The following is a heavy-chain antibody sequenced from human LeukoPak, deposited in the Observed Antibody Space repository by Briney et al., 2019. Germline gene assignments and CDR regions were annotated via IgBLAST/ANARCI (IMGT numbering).Heavy chain of an antibody. CDR1: GGSISSSSYY. V-gene: IGHV4-39*01. CDR3: ARQEIAAAGTVYFDY. Sequence: SETLSLTCTVSGGSISSSSYYWGWIRQPPGKGLEWIGSIYYSGSTYYNPSLKSRVTISVDTSKNQFSLKLSSVTAADTAVYYCARQEIAAAGTVYFDYWGQGTLVPVSS. CDR2: IYYSGST. J-gene: IGHJ4*02. D-gene: IGHD6-13*01.